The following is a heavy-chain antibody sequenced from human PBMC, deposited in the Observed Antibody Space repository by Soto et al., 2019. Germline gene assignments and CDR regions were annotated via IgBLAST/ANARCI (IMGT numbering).Heavy chain of an antibody. CDR2: ISSSSSYI. J-gene: IGHJ3*02. CDR3: ASRDSSDAFDI. CDR1: VFTFSSYS. Sequence: GWSLRLSCASSVFTFSSYSMKWVRQAPGKGLEWVSSISSSSSYIYYADSVKGRFTISRDNAKNSLYLQMNSLRAEDTAVYYCASRDSSDAFDIWGQGTMVTVSS. V-gene: IGHV3-21*01. D-gene: IGHD6-13*01.